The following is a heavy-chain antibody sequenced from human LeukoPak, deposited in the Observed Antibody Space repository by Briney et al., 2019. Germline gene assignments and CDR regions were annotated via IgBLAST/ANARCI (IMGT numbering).Heavy chain of an antibody. CDR2: INQSGSP. D-gene: IGHD3-22*01. CDR3: ARVIGDVRGYYVDY. CDR1: GGSFSGYY. Sequence: SETLSLTCAVYGGSFSGYYWSWIRQPPGKGLEWIGEINQSGSPNYNPSLKSRITISVDTSKNQFSLKLRSVTAADTAVFYCARVIGDVRGYYVDYWGQGALVTVSS. V-gene: IGHV4-34*01. J-gene: IGHJ4*02.